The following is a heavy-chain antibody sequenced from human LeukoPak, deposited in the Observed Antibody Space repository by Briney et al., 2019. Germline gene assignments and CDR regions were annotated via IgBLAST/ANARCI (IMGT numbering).Heavy chain of an antibody. CDR3: ARVGVRGVSDY. D-gene: IGHD3-10*01. CDR1: GGSFSGYY. CDR2: INHSGST. Sequence: SETLSLTCAVYGGSFSGYYWSWIRQPPGKGLEWIGEINHSGSTNYSPSLKSRVTISVDTSKNQFSLKLSSVTAADTAVYYCARVGVRGVSDYWGQGTLVTVSS. J-gene: IGHJ4*02. V-gene: IGHV4-34*01.